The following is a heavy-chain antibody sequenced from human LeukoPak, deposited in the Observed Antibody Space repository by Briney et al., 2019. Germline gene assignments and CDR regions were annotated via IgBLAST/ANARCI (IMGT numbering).Heavy chain of an antibody. J-gene: IGHJ4*02. Sequence: XASVXVSCKASGYTFTGXYMHWVRXAPGQXLEWXXIINPSGGSTSYAQKFQGRVTMTRDTSTSTVYMELSSLRSEDTAVYYCATGFGWLVRGTLGYWGQGTLVTVSS. V-gene: IGHV1-46*01. CDR1: GYTFTGXY. CDR2: INPSGGST. D-gene: IGHD6-19*01. CDR3: ATGFGWLVRGTLGY.